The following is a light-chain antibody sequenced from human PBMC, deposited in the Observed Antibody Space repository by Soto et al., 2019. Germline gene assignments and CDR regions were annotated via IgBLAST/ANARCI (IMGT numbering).Light chain of an antibody. CDR3: QQYQNWPLT. CDR1: QSVSSN. J-gene: IGKJ4*01. CDR2: GAS. Sequence: EIVMTQSPATLSVSPGEGATLSCRASQSVSSNFAWYQQKPGQAPRLLIYGASTRATGIPARISGSGSGTEFTLSISSLQSEDVAVYYCQQYQNWPLTFGGGTKVEIK. V-gene: IGKV3-15*01.